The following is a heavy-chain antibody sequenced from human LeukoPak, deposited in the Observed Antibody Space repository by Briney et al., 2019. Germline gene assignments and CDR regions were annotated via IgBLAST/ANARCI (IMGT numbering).Heavy chain of an antibody. Sequence: SVTVSCKGSGGTVSSYAISWVRQAPGQGLEWMGRIIPILGIANYAQKFQGRVTITADKSTSTAYIELSSLRSEDTAVYYCARDEDSRGYCSGGSCSWFDPWGQGTLVTVSS. J-gene: IGHJ5*02. V-gene: IGHV1-69*04. CDR2: IIPILGIA. CDR3: ARDEDSRGYCSGGSCSWFDP. CDR1: GGTVSSYA. D-gene: IGHD2-15*01.